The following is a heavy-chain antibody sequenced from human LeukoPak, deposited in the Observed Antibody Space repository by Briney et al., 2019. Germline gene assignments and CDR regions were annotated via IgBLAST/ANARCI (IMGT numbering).Heavy chain of an antibody. CDR2: INAGNGNT. J-gene: IGHJ4*02. Sequence: ASVKVSCKASGHTFTIYAMHWVRQAPGQRLEWMGWINAGNGNTKYSQEFQGRVTITRDTCASTAYMELSSLRSEDMAVYYCARATPWELETTLFDYWGQGTLVTVSS. CDR1: GHTFTIYA. CDR3: ARATPWELETTLFDY. V-gene: IGHV1-3*03. D-gene: IGHD1-26*01.